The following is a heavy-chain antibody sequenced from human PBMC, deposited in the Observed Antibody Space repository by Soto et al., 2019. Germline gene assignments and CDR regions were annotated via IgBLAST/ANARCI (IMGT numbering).Heavy chain of an antibody. CDR1: GYPFTNYG. CDR2: ISAYNGNT. D-gene: IGHD3-3*01. CDR3: ARVDVLRFLGWLI. Sequence: ASVKVSFKASGYPFTNYGISLVRQAPGQGLEWMGWISAYNGNTNYAQNLQGRVTMTTDTSTSTAYMELRSLRSDDTAVYYCARVDVLRFLGWLIWGQGTLVTVSS. J-gene: IGHJ4*02. V-gene: IGHV1-18*04.